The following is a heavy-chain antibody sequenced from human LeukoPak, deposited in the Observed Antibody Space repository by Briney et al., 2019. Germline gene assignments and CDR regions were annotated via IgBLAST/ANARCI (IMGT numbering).Heavy chain of an antibody. V-gene: IGHV7-4-1*02. CDR2: INTNTGNP. D-gene: IGHD6-25*01. CDR1: GYTFTSYA. CDR3: ARDQEGKGGYSSGWRKYYYYSGRDV. Sequence: ASVKVSCKASGYTFTSYAMNWVRQAPGQGLEWMGWINTNTGNPTYAQGFTGRFVFSLDTSVSTAYLQISSLKAEDTAVYYCARDQEGKGGYSSGWRKYYYYSGRDVGAQGTTATVSS. J-gene: IGHJ6*02.